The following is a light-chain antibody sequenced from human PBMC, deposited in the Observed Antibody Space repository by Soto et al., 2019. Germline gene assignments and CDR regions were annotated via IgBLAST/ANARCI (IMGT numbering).Light chain of an antibody. CDR1: SSNIGARYD. CDR3: QSYDSSLGGSV. V-gene: IGLV1-40*01. J-gene: IGLJ3*02. Sequence: QAVVTQPPSVSGAPGQRVTISCTGSSSNIGARYDVHWYQQLPGTAPKLLIYGNSNRPSGVPDRFSGSKSGTSASLAITGLQAEDEADYCCQSYDSSLGGSVFGGGTKLTVL. CDR2: GNS.